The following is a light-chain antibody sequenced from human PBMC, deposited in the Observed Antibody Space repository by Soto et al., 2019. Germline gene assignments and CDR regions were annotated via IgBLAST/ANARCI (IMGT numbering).Light chain of an antibody. Sequence: IVMTQSPATLSVSPGERATLSCRASQSVSSNLAWYQQKPGQAPRLLIYGAFNRATGIPDRFSGSGSGTDFTLTISRLEPEDFAVYYCQQYGSSGTFGQGTKVDIK. J-gene: IGKJ1*01. CDR2: GAF. V-gene: IGKV3-20*01. CDR1: QSVSSN. CDR3: QQYGSSGT.